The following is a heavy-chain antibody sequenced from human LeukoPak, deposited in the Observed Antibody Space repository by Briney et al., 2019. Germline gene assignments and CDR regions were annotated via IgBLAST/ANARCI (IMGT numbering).Heavy chain of an antibody. CDR2: IYYSGST. Sequence: PSETLSLTCTVSGGSISSSSYYWGWIRQPPGKGLEWIGSIYYSGSTYYNPSLKSRVTISVDTSKNQFSLKLSSVTAADTAVYYCARGYSYGSGLDYRGQGTLVTVSS. CDR1: GGSISSSSYY. CDR3: ARGYSYGSGLDY. D-gene: IGHD5-18*01. J-gene: IGHJ4*02. V-gene: IGHV4-39*01.